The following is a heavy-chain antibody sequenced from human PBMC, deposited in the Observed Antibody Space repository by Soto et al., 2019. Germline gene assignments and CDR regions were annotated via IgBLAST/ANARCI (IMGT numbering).Heavy chain of an antibody. Sequence: QITLKESGPTLAKPTQTLTLTCTVSGFSLMTNGVGVGWFRQPPGKALEWLALIYRDDDKRYRPSLNSRVTVTKDNNKNQVVLTMTSMDPVDTATYYCSHTVARGAYWETFHYWGQGTLVTVSS. CDR2: IYRDDDK. J-gene: IGHJ4*02. CDR3: SHTVARGAYWETFHY. V-gene: IGHV2-5*02. D-gene: IGHD1-26*01. CDR1: GFSLMTNGVG.